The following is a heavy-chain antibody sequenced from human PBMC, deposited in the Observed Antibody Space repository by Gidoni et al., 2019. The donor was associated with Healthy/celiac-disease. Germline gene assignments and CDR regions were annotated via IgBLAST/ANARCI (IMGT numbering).Heavy chain of an antibody. D-gene: IGHD6-13*01. Sequence: EVQLVESGGGLVKPGGSLSLSCAASGFPFSSYSLNWVRQAPGKGLEWVSSISSSSSYIYYADSVKGRFTISRDNAKNSLYLQMNSLRAEDTAVYYCARDPYSSSWYADYYYYYGMDVWGQGTTVTVSS. CDR1: GFPFSSYS. CDR3: ARDPYSSSWYADYYYYYGMDV. CDR2: ISSSSSYI. V-gene: IGHV3-21*01. J-gene: IGHJ6*02.